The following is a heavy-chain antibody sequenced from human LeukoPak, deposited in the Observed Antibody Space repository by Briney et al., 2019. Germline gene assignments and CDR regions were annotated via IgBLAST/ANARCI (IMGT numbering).Heavy chain of an antibody. Sequence: GGSLRLSCAASGFTFSSYGMSWVRQAPGKGLEWVSAISGSGGSTYYADSVKGRFTISRDNSKNTLYLQMNSLRAEDTALYYFAKANRGGIMSSGYFDYWGQGTLVTVSS. D-gene: IGHD1-14*01. V-gene: IGHV3-23*01. CDR1: GFTFSSYG. CDR3: AKANRGGIMSSGYFDY. J-gene: IGHJ4*02. CDR2: ISGSGGST.